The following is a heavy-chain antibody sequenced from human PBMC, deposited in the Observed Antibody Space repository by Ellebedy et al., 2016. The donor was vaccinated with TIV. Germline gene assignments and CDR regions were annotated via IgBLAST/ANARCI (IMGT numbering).Heavy chain of an antibody. D-gene: IGHD5-12*01. V-gene: IGHV4-34*01. CDR2: INHSGST. CDR3: AREGWVATIGDYYYYYGMDV. J-gene: IGHJ6*02. Sequence: SETLSLTXAVYGGSFSGYYWSWIRQPPGKGLEWIGEINHSGSTNYNPSLKSRVTISVDTSKNQFSLKLSSVTAADTAVYYCAREGWVATIGDYYYYYGMDVWGQGTTVTVSS. CDR1: GGSFSGYY.